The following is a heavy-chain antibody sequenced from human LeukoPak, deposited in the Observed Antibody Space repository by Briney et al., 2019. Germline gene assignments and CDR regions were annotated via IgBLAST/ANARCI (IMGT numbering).Heavy chain of an antibody. Sequence: GTSLRLSCAASGFTFSDYAMHWVRQAPGKGLEWVATISYDGSNKFYVDSVKGRFTISRDNSKNTLYLQMNSLRDEDTAVYYCAKDSVGYYAFWSDVYYFDYWGQGTLVTVSS. V-gene: IGHV3-30*18. D-gene: IGHD3-3*01. CDR3: AKDSVGYYAFWSDVYYFDY. CDR1: GFTFSDYA. CDR2: ISYDGSNK. J-gene: IGHJ4*02.